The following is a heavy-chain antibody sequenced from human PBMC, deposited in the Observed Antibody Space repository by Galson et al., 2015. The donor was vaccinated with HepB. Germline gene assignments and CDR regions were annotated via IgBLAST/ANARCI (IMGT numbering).Heavy chain of an antibody. CDR2: CRTTANSYTT. Sequence: SLRLSCAASGFSLSDDYMDWVRQTSGRGLQWVGRCRTTANSYTTDYAASWRGRSTISRDYSKNLLYLHINSLTIDDTALYYCFRVRGVGTFNYWGQGTLFTVSS. V-gene: IGHV3-72*01. CDR3: FRVRGVGTFNY. D-gene: IGHD1-1*01. CDR1: GFSLSDDY. J-gene: IGHJ4*02.